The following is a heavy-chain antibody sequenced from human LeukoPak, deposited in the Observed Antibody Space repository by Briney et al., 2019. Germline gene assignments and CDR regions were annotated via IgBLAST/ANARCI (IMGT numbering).Heavy chain of an antibody. CDR2: IWYDGSNK. J-gene: IGHJ4*02. CDR1: GFTFSGNG. Sequence: GGSLRLSCAASGFTFSGNGMYWVRKAPGKGLEGVALIWYDGSNKYYADSVRGRFTISRDNSKNTLYLQMDSLRAGDTAVYYCARATSGYADFWGQGTLVTVSS. D-gene: IGHD5-12*01. V-gene: IGHV3-33*07. CDR3: ARATSGYADF.